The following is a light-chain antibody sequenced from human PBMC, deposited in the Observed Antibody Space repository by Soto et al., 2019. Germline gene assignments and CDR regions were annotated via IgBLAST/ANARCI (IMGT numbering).Light chain of an antibody. Sequence: DIQMTQSPSTLSASAGDRVTITCRASQSISSWLAWYQQKPGKAPKLLIYDASSLESGVPSRFSGSGSGTEFTLTISSLQPVDFATYYCQQYNSYSRTFGQGTKVDIK. V-gene: IGKV1-5*01. CDR2: DAS. CDR3: QQYNSYSRT. J-gene: IGKJ1*01. CDR1: QSISSW.